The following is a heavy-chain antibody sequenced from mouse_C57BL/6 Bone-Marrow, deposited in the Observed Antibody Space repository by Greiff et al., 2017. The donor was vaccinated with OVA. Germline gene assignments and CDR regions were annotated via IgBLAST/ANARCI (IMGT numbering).Heavy chain of an antibody. J-gene: IGHJ4*01. CDR2: IHPNSGST. CDR3: ARRCYYSNPYYAMDY. CDR1: GYTFTSYW. D-gene: IGHD2-5*01. V-gene: IGHV1-64*01. Sequence: QVQLQQSGAELVKPGASVKLSCKASGYTFTSYWMHWVKQRPGQGLEWIGMIHPNSGSTNYNEKFKSKATLTVDKSSSTAYMQLSSLTSEDSAVYYCARRCYYSNPYYAMDYWGQGTSVTVSS.